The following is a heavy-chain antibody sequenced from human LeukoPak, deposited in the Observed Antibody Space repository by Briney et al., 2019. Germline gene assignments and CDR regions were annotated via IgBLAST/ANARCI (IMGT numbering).Heavy chain of an antibody. J-gene: IGHJ3*02. CDR2: IYYSGST. V-gene: IGHV4-39*07. CDR3: ARDKGVDYYDSSGYYYRNAFDI. Sequence: PSETLSLTCTVSGGSISSSSYYWGWIRQPPGKGLEWIGSIYYSGSTHYNPSLKSRVTISVDTSKNQFSLKLSSVTAADTAVYYCARDKGVDYYDSSGYYYRNAFDIWGQGTMVTVSS. CDR1: GGSISSSSYY. D-gene: IGHD3-22*01.